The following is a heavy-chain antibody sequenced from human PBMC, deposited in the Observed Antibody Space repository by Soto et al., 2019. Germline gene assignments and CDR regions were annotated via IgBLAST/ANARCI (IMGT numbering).Heavy chain of an antibody. D-gene: IGHD2-21*02. CDR3: VRDADEAAIVPAPWLV. V-gene: IGHV4-4*02. CDR1: GGSISSSHW. J-gene: IGHJ6*02. CDR2: IYHSGST. Sequence: SETLSLTCAVSGGSISSSHWWGWVRQAPEKGLEWIEEIYHSGSTNYNPSLKSRITMSVDKSKNQFSVNLRSVTAADTAVYYCVRDADEAAIVPAPWLVWGRGTKVTVSS.